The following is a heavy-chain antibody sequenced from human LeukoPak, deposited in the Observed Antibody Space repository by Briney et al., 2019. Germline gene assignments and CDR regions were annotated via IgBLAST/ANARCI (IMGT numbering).Heavy chain of an antibody. CDR1: GYTFNNYD. CDR3: ATLVGGYERVDAFDI. V-gene: IGHV1-8*01. J-gene: IGHJ3*02. CDR2: MNPNSGNT. Sequence: ASVKFSRKASGYTFNNYDINWVRQAPGQGLEWMGWMNPNSGNTGYAQKFQGRFTLTRETFISTAYMELSSLRSEDTAVYYCATLVGGYERVDAFDIWGQGTMVTVSS. D-gene: IGHD5-12*01.